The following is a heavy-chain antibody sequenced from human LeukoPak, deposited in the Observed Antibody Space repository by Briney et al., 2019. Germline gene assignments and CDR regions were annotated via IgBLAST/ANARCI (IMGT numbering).Heavy chain of an antibody. J-gene: IGHJ4*02. V-gene: IGHV3-21*01. CDR1: GFTFSSYS. CDR2: ISSSSSYI. D-gene: IGHD3-22*01. CDR3: ARDSLSYYYDSSGYYNPYLDY. Sequence: GGSLSLSCAASGFTFSSYSMNWVRQAPGKGLEWVSSISSSSSYIYYADSVKGRFTISRDNAKNSLYLQMNSLRAEDTAVYYCARDSLSYYYDSSGYYNPYLDYWGQGTLVTVSS.